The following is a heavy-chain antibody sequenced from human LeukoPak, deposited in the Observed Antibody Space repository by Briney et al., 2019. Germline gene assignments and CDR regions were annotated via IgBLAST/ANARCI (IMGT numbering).Heavy chain of an antibody. CDR3: ATLGEYYDSSGYYYN. CDR1: GGSFSGYY. J-gene: IGHJ4*02. Sequence: TSETLSLTCAVYGGSFSGYYWSWIRQPPGKGPEWIGEINHSGSTYYNPSLKSRVTISVDSSKNQFSLKLTSVTAADTAVYYCATLGEYYDSSGYYYNWGQGTLVTVSS. CDR2: INHSGST. V-gene: IGHV4-34*01. D-gene: IGHD3-22*01.